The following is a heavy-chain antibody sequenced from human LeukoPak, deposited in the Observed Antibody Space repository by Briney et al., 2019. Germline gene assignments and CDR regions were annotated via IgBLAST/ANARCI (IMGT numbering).Heavy chain of an antibody. CDR1: GYTFTGYY. CDR2: INPNSGGT. D-gene: IGHD6-13*01. V-gene: IGHV1-2*02. Sequence: ASVKVSCKASGYTFTGYYMHWVRQAPGQGLEWMGWINPNSGGTNYAQKFQGRVTMTRDTSISTAYMELSRLRSDDTAVYYCARSYSSRTPQFSFDCWGQGTLVTVSS. CDR3: ARSYSSRTPQFSFDC. J-gene: IGHJ4*02.